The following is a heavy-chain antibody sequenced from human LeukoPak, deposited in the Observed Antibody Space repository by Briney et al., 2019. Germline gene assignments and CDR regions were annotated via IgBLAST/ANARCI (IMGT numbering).Heavy chain of an antibody. CDR2: IIPILGIA. D-gene: IGHD2-2*01. V-gene: IGHV1-69*04. CDR3: ASTSDCSTTSCPNAFDY. Sequence: ASVKVSCKASGGTFSSYAISWVRRAPGHGLEWMGRIIPILGIANYAQKFQGRVTITADKSTYTAYMELSSLRSEDTAVYYCASTSDCSTTSCPNAFDYWGQGTLVTVSS. CDR1: GGTFSSYA. J-gene: IGHJ4*02.